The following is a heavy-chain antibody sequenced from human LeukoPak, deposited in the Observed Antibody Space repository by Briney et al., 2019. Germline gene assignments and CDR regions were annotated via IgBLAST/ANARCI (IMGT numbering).Heavy chain of an antibody. J-gene: IGHJ1*01. Sequence: GGSLRLSCAASALTFSIYAIGWVRQAPGNGIEWVSSTIAIGGSTMYADSVKGRFNISRDNSKNTLYLQMNSLRAEDTAVYYCAKDPLITMVRVVRYFQHWGQGTLVTVSS. D-gene: IGHD3-10*01. V-gene: IGHV3-23*01. CDR3: AKDPLITMVRVVRYFQH. CDR1: ALTFSIYA. CDR2: TIAIGGST.